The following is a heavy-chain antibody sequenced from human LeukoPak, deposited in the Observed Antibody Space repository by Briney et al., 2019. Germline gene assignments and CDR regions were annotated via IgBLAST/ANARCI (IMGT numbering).Heavy chain of an antibody. CDR1: GFTFSSYG. J-gene: IGHJ6*03. CDR2: ISYDGSNK. V-gene: IGHV3-30*18. Sequence: PGGSLRLSCAASGFTFSSYGMHWVRQAPGKGLEWVAVISYDGSNKYYADSVKGRFTISRDNSKNTLYLQMNSLRAEDTAVYYCAKVGDIVVVPAAILPYYYYMDVWGKGTTVTVSS. CDR3: AKVGDIVVVPAAILPYYYYMDV. D-gene: IGHD2-2*02.